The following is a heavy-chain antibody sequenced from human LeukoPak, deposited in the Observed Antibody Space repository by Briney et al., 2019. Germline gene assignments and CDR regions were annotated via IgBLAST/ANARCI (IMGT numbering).Heavy chain of an antibody. J-gene: IGHJ3*02. Sequence: GGSLRLSCAASGFTFSSYSMNWVRQAPGKGLDWVSSVSGSGDSTYYADSVQGRFTISRDNSKNTLYLQMNSLRAEDTAVYYCATPPVVATIRGDIWGQGTMVTVSS. CDR3: ATPPVVATIRGDI. V-gene: IGHV3-23*01. CDR2: VSGSGDST. CDR1: GFTFSSYS. D-gene: IGHD5-24*01.